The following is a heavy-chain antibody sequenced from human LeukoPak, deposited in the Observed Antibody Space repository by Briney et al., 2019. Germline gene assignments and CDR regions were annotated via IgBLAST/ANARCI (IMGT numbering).Heavy chain of an antibody. V-gene: IGHV3-53*05. D-gene: IGHD6-13*01. CDR2: IYSGGST. Sequence: GGSLRLSCAASGFTVSSNYMSWVRQAPGKGLEWVSVIYSGGSTYYADSVKGRFTISRDNSKNTLYLQMNSLRAEDTAVYYCARDLRIAAAATKGGSNYYYYYGMDVWGQGTTVTVSS. J-gene: IGHJ6*02. CDR3: ARDLRIAAAATKGGSNYYYYYGMDV. CDR1: GFTVSSNY.